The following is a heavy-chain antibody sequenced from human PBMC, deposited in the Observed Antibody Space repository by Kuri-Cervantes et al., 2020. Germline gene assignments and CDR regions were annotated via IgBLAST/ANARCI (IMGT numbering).Heavy chain of an antibody. Sequence: GESLKISCAASGFTFSSYWMSWVRQAPGKGLEWVANIKQDGSEKYYVDSVKGRFTISRDNAKNSLYLQMNSLRTEDTAVYYCARDSGYCSGGSCYSSFDHWGQGTLVTVSS. V-gene: IGHV3-7*01. J-gene: IGHJ4*02. D-gene: IGHD2-15*01. CDR1: GFTFSSYW. CDR2: IKQDGSEK. CDR3: ARDSGYCSGGSCYSSFDH.